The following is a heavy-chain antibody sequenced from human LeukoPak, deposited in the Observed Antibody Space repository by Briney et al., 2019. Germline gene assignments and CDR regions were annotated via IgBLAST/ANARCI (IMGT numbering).Heavy chain of an antibody. Sequence: SETLSLTCAVYGGSFSGYYWSWIRQPPGKGLEWIGEINHSGSTNYNPSLKSRVTISVDTSKNQFSLKLSSVTAADTAVYYCARGDNMVRGVTLGGNSHYFDYWGQGTLVTVSS. CDR3: ARGDNMVRGVTLGGNSHYFDY. CDR1: GGSFSGYY. CDR2: INHSGST. V-gene: IGHV4-34*01. D-gene: IGHD3-10*01. J-gene: IGHJ4*02.